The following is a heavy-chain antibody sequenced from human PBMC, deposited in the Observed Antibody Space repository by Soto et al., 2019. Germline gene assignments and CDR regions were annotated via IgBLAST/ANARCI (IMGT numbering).Heavy chain of an antibody. Sequence: GGSLRLSCAASGFTFSSYAMSWVRQAPGKGLEWVSAISGSGGNTYYADSVKGRFTFSRDNSKNTLYQKMNSLRAEDTAVYYCAKDRSVAYVWGSYRYDGMDVWGQGTTVTVSS. J-gene: IGHJ6*02. CDR1: GFTFSSYA. V-gene: IGHV3-23*01. D-gene: IGHD3-16*02. CDR3: AKDRSVAYVWGSYRYDGMDV. CDR2: ISGSGGNT.